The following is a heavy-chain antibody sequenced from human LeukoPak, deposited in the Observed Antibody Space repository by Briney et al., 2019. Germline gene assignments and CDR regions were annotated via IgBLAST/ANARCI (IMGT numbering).Heavy chain of an antibody. CDR3: ARVVTADAFDI. CDR2: IYYSGST. Sequence: SQTLSLTCTVSGGSISNGGYYWSWIRQHPGKGLEWIGYIYYSGSTYYNPSLKSRVTISVDTSKNQFSLKLSSVTAADTAVYYCARVVTADAFDIWGQGTMVTVSS. J-gene: IGHJ3*02. D-gene: IGHD2-21*02. V-gene: IGHV4-31*03. CDR1: GGSISNGGYY.